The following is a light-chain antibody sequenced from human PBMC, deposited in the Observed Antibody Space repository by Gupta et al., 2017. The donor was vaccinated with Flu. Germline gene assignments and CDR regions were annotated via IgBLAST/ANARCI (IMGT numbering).Light chain of an antibody. J-gene: IGLJ3*02. CDR2: VNSDGSH. V-gene: IGLV4-69*01. CDR3: QTWGTVIRV. CDR1: SGHSNYA. Sequence: QLVLTQSPSASATLAASVKFTCTLSSGHSNYAIAWHQQQPEKGPRYLMKVNSDGSHFNGDGIPDRFSGSSSGAERSLSISSLQSEDEADYYCQTWGTVIRVFGGGTKVTVL.